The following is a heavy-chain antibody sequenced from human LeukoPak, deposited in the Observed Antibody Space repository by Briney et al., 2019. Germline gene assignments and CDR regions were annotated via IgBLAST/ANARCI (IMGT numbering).Heavy chain of an antibody. J-gene: IGHJ5*02. CDR1: GGSISSGDYY. V-gene: IGHV4-30-4*01. CDR2: IYYSGGT. CDR3: ARIVNPSTWFDP. D-gene: IGHD2/OR15-2a*01. Sequence: KPSQTLSLTCTVSGGSISSGDYYWRWIRQPPGKGLEWIGYIYYSGGTYYNPSHKSRIIISVDTSKNQFSLNLSSVTAADTAVYYCARIVNPSTWFDPWGQGALVTVSS.